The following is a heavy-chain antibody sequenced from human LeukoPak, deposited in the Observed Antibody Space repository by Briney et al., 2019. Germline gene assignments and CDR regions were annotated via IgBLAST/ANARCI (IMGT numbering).Heavy chain of an antibody. CDR3: AGWYDSNGYA. CDR2: ISSSGSTI. D-gene: IGHD3-22*01. Sequence: AGGSLRLSCAASGFTFSSYEMNWVRQAPGKGLEWVSYISSSGSTIYYADSVKGRFTISRDNSKNTLYLQMNNLRVEDTAVYYCAGWYDSNGYAWGQGTLVTVSS. J-gene: IGHJ5*02. CDR1: GFTFSSYE. V-gene: IGHV3-48*03.